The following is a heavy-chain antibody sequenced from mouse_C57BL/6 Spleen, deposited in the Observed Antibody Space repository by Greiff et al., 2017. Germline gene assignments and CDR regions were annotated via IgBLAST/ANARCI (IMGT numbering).Heavy chain of an antibody. CDR2: INPSNGGT. Sequence: QVQLQQPGTELVKPGASVKLSCKASGYTFTSYWMHWVKQRPGQGLEWIGNINPSNGGTNYNEKFKSKATLTVDKSSSTAYMQLSSLTSEDSAVYCCARFLGYVRYFDVWGTGTTVTVSS. V-gene: IGHV1-53*01. J-gene: IGHJ1*03. D-gene: IGHD1-2*01. CDR3: ARFLGYVRYFDV. CDR1: GYTFTSYW.